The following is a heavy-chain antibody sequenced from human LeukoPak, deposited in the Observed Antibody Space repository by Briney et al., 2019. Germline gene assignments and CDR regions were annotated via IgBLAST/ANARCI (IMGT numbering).Heavy chain of an antibody. D-gene: IGHD1-14*01. CDR1: GFTFSTYG. J-gene: IGHJ4*02. CDR3: ARGVEPLAANTLAY. V-gene: IGHV3-23*01. CDR2: VTDSGDST. Sequence: GGSLRLSCAASGFTFSTYGMSWVRQAPGKGLEWVSVVTDSGDSTFYADSVQGRFTISRDNSKNTLYLEMNSLSPDDTAVYYCARGVEPLAANTLAYWGQGTLVTVSS.